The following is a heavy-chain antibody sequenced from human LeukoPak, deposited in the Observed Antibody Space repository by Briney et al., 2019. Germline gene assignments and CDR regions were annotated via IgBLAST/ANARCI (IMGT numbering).Heavy chain of an antibody. J-gene: IGHJ4*02. Sequence: GGSLRLSCAASGFIFSDYYMSWIRQAPGKGLEWISYISNGGTIIYYADSVKGRFTVSRDHAKNSLYLQMNTLRAEDTAVYYCARGARGLDYWGQGTLVTVSS. CDR3: ARGARGLDY. D-gene: IGHD3-10*01. CDR2: ISNGGTII. V-gene: IGHV3-11*04. CDR1: GFIFSDYY.